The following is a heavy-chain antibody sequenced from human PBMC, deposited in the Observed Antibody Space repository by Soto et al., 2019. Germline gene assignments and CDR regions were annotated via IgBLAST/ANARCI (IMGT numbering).Heavy chain of an antibody. J-gene: IGHJ4*02. V-gene: IGHV4-31*03. CDR3: ARGRTAMATYYFDY. CDR2: IYYSGST. Sequence: SVTMSVTCTVSGGYIISGVYCWSWIRQHPGKGLEWIGYIYYSGSTYYNPSLKSRVTISVDTSKNQFSLKLSSVTAADTAVYYCARGRTAMATYYFDYWGQGTLVTVSS. CDR1: GGYIISGVYC. D-gene: IGHD5-18*01.